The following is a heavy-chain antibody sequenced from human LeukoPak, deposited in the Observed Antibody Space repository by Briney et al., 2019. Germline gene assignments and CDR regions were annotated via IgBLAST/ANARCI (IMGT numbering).Heavy chain of an antibody. CDR1: GFTFSSYA. J-gene: IGHJ4*02. CDR2: IGASGGST. V-gene: IGHV3-23*01. D-gene: IGHD6-13*01. CDR3: ARDSSSGGIFDY. Sequence: GGSLRLSCATSGFTFSSYAMSWVRQAPGKGLEWVSGIGASGGSTYYADSVKGRFTISRDNAKNSLYLQMNSLRAEDTAVYYCARDSSSGGIFDYWGQGTLVTVSS.